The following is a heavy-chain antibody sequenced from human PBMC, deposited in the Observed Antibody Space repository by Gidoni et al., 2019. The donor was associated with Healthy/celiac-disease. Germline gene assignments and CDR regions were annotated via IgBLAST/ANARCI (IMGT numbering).Heavy chain of an antibody. CDR2: ISSSSSYI. V-gene: IGHV3-21*01. Sequence: EVQLVESGGGLVKPGGSLRLSCAASGFTFSSHSMTWVRQAPGKGLEWVSSISSSSSYIYYADSVKGRFTISRDNAKNSLYLQMNSLRAEDTAVYYCARDEGVVAYCGGDCYSSWYFDLWGRGTLVTVSS. CDR1: GFTFSSHS. D-gene: IGHD2-21*02. J-gene: IGHJ2*01. CDR3: ARDEGVVAYCGGDCYSSWYFDL.